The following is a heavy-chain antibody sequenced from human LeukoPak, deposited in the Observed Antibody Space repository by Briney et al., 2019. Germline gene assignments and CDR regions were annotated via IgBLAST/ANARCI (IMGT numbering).Heavy chain of an antibody. J-gene: IGHJ4*02. CDR2: IYYSGST. Sequence: SETLSLTCTVSGGSISNGVYYWSWIRQHPGKGLEWIGYIYYSGSTYYSPSLKSRLTMSVDTSKNQFSLKLSSVTAADTAVYYCARDLGGGSFDFWGQGTLVTVSS. V-gene: IGHV4-31*03. D-gene: IGHD2-15*01. CDR3: ARDLGGGSFDF. CDR1: GGSISNGVYY.